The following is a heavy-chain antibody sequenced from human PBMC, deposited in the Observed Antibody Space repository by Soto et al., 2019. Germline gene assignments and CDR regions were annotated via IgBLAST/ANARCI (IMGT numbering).Heavy chain of an antibody. CDR1: GFTFSSYA. V-gene: IGHV3-23*01. Sequence: GGSLRLSCAASGFTFSSYAMSWVRQAPGKGLEWLSAISGSGGSTYYADSVKGRFTISRDNSKNTLYLQMNSLRAEDTAVYYCAKGGAGYCSGGSCYTHYGMDVWGQGTTVTVSS. J-gene: IGHJ6*02. CDR3: AKGGAGYCSGGSCYTHYGMDV. CDR2: ISGSGGST. D-gene: IGHD2-15*01.